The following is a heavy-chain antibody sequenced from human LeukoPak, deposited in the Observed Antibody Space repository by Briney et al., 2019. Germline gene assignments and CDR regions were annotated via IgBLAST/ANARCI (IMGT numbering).Heavy chain of an antibody. D-gene: IGHD2-2*01. Sequence: ASVKVSCKASGYTFTSYDINWVRQATGQGLEWMGWMSPNSSNTGYAQKFQGRVTMTRNTSISTAYMELSSLRSEDTAVYYCASVGMGYCSSTSCYDYYYYYMDVWGKGTTVTVSS. CDR2: MSPNSSNT. J-gene: IGHJ6*03. CDR1: GYTFTSYD. V-gene: IGHV1-8*01. CDR3: ASVGMGYCSSTSCYDYYYYYMDV.